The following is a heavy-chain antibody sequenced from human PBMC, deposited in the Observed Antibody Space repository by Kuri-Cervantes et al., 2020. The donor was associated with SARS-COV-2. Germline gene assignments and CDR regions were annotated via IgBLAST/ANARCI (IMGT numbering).Heavy chain of an antibody. V-gene: IGHV1-46*01. D-gene: IGHD5-24*01. Sequence: ASVKVSCKASGYTFTSYYMHWVRQAPGQGLEWMGIINPSGGSTSYAQKFQGRVTMTRDTSTSTTYMELRSLRSDDTAVYYCARTDITINHLDYWGQGTLVTVSS. CDR1: GYTFTSYY. J-gene: IGHJ4*02. CDR2: INPSGGST. CDR3: ARTDITINHLDY.